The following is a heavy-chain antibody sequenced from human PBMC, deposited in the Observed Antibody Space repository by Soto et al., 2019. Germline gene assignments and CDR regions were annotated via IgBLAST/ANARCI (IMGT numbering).Heavy chain of an antibody. D-gene: IGHD6-13*01. V-gene: IGHV4-61*08. CDR2: IYYSGST. CDR3: ARGYYTSWYWFDR. J-gene: IGHJ2*01. Sequence: QVQLQESGPGLVKPSETLSLTCTVSVSGGSVSTGVHYWSWIRQPPGKGLEWIGYIYYSGSTNANPTLKSRVTISVDTSKNQFSLKLTSGTAADTAVYYCARGYYTSWYWFDRWGRGTLVTVSS. CDR1: GGSVSTGVHY.